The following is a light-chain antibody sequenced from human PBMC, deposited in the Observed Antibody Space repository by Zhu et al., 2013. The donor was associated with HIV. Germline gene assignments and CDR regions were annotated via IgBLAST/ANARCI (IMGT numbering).Light chain of an antibody. J-gene: IGKJ2*02. Sequence: DIQMTQSPSSLSASVGDRVTITCRASQSISTLLNWYQQKPGKAPKVLIYAASSLQSGVPSRFSGSGSGTDFTLTISSLQPEDFATYYCLQSNSYPRTFGQGTRLEIK. V-gene: IGKV1-17*01. CDR3: LQSNSYPRT. CDR2: AAS. CDR1: QSISTL.